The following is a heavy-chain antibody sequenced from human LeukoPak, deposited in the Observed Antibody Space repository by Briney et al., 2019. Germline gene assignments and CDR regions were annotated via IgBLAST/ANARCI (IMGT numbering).Heavy chain of an antibody. J-gene: IGHJ4*02. D-gene: IGHD3-22*01. CDR1: GYTFTSYD. CDR3: ARGLAEWADSSDY. Sequence: GASVKVSCKASGYTFTSYDINWVRQATGQGLEWLGWMNPNSGNTGYAQKFQGRVTITRNTSISTAYMELSSLRSENTAVYYCARGLAEWADSSDYWGQGTLVTVSS. V-gene: IGHV1-8*03. CDR2: MNPNSGNT.